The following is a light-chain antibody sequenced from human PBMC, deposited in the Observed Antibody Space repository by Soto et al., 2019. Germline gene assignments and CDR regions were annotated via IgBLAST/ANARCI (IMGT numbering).Light chain of an antibody. CDR3: QHYSDSSST. CDR2: DAS. Sequence: IVLTQSPGTLSVSPGEVATLSCGASQTIAYNFLAWYQQKPGLAPRLLVYDASKGATGIPDRFSGSGSGTDFTLTITTLEPEDFAVYYCQHYSDSSSTFGGGTRVEI. CDR1: QTIAYNF. V-gene: IGKV3D-20*01. J-gene: IGKJ4*01.